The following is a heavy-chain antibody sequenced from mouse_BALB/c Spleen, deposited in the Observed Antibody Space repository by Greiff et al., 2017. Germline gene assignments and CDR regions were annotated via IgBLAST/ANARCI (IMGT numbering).Heavy chain of an antibody. CDR1: GYTFTSYW. CDR2: INPSTGYT. D-gene: IGHD2-3*01. Sequence: VQLQQSGAELAKPGASVKMSCKASGYTFTSYWMHWVKQRPGQGLEWIGYINPSTGYTEYNQKFKDKATLTADKSSSTAYMQLSSLTSEDSAVYYCARSGYLGAMDYWGQGTSVTVSS. V-gene: IGHV1-7*01. CDR3: ARSGYLGAMDY. J-gene: IGHJ4*01.